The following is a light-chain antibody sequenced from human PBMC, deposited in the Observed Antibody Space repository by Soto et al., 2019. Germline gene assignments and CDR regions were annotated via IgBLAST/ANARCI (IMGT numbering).Light chain of an antibody. CDR3: ETWDSNPHVG. CDR2: LEGSGSY. J-gene: IGLJ2*01. V-gene: IGLV4-60*03. Sequence: QLVLTQSSSASASLGSSVKLTCTLSSGHSSYIIAWHQQQPGKAPRYLMKLEGSGSYNKGSGVPDRFSGSSSGADRYLTISNLQSEDEADYYCETWDSNPHVGFGGGTKVTVL. CDR1: SGHSSYI.